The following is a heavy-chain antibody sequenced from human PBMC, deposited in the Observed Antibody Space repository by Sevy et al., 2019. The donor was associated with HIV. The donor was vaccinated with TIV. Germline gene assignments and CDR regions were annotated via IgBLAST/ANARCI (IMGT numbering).Heavy chain of an antibody. CDR1: GYTFTDHY. V-gene: IGHV1-2*02. Sequence: ASVKVSCKASGYTFTDHYFHWVRQAPGQGLEWMGWLHPASGGTNYAQKFQGRVTMTGDTPISTGYMELRRLTSDDTAIYFCARDHNWGPDYWGQGTLVTVSS. CDR3: ARDHNWGPDY. J-gene: IGHJ4*02. CDR2: LHPASGGT. D-gene: IGHD7-27*01.